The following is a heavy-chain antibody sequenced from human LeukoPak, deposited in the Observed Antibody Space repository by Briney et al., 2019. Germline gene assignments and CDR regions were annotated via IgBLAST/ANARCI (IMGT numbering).Heavy chain of an antibody. CDR2: IYYSGST. Sequence: PSETLSLTCTVSGASVSSYYWSWIRQSPGKGLEWIGSIYYSGSTYYNPSLKSRVTISVDTSKNQFSLKLSSVTAADTAVYYCARQTTYSVDYWGQGTLVTVSS. J-gene: IGHJ4*02. V-gene: IGHV4-59*05. D-gene: IGHD4-17*01. CDR1: GASVSSYY. CDR3: ARQTTYSVDY.